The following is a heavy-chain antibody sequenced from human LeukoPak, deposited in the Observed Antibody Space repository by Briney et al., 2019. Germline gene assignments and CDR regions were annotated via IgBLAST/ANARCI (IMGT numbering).Heavy chain of an antibody. CDR2: MYYDGRT. V-gene: IGHV4-59*01. CDR3: TRGTGWLTTD. D-gene: IGHD5-12*01. J-gene: IGHJ4*02. CDR1: SGSFTSSY. Sequence: SETLSLTCIVSSGSFTSSYWSWFRQPPGKGLEWIGSMYYDGRTNYNPSLKSRVTISIDTSKNQFSLKLTSVTTADTAVYYCTRGTGWLTTDWGQGTLFSVSS.